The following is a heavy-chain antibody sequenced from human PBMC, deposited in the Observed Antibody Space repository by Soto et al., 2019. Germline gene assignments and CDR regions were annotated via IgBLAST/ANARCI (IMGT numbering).Heavy chain of an antibody. CDR2: FDPEDGET. D-gene: IGHD3-16*02. V-gene: IGHV1-24*01. CDR1: GYTLTELS. CDR3: ATDRGYDYVWGSYRHKNWFDP. Sequence: ASVKVSCKVSGYTLTELSMHWVRQAPGKGLGWMGGFDPEDGETIYAQRFQGRVTTTEDTSTDTAYMELSSLRSEDTAVYYCATDRGYDYVWGSYRHKNWFDPWGQGTLVTVSS. J-gene: IGHJ5*02.